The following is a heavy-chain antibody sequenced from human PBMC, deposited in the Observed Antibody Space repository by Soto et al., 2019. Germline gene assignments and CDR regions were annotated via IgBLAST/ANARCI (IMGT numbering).Heavy chain of an antibody. D-gene: IGHD6-25*01. V-gene: IGHV3-7*01. CDR1: GFTFSNYW. CDR2: INKDGSQK. Sequence: EVQLVESGGALVQPGGSLRLTCATSGFTFSNYWMTWVRQAPGKGLEWVANINKDGSQKSFVDSVKGRFTISIDNAKSSLYLQMNSLRAEDTAIYYCVKEIAAAQWGQGTLVTVSS. J-gene: IGHJ4*02. CDR3: VKEIAAAQ.